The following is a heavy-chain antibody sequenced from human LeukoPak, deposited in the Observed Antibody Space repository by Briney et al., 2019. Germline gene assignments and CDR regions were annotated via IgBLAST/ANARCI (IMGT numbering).Heavy chain of an antibody. J-gene: IGHJ6*03. CDR1: GGSISSSSYY. CDR2: IYYSGST. CDR3: ARQGGGYDPYYYFYMDV. V-gene: IGHV4-39*01. Sequence: SETLSLTCTVSGGSISSSSYYWGWIRQPPGKGLEWIGSIYYSGSTYYNPSPKSRVTISVDTSKNQFSLKLSSVTAADTAVYYCARQGGGYDPYYYFYMDVWGKGTTDTVSS. D-gene: IGHD5-12*01.